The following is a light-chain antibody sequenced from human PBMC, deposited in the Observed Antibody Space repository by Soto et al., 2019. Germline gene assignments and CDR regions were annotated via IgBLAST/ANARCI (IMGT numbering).Light chain of an antibody. Sequence: DIQMTQSPSSLSASVGDRVTITCRASHPININLVWFQQKPGKAPKSLIYAATNLQSGVPSRFXXXGGGTDFSLTISSLQPEDVATYYCQHYQRYPPSFGGGTKLEIK. CDR1: HPININ. J-gene: IGKJ4*01. CDR2: AAT. CDR3: QHYQRYPPS. V-gene: IGKV1-16*01.